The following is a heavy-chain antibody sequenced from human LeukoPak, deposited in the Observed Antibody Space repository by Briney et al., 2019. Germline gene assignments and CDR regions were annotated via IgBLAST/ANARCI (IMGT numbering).Heavy chain of an antibody. J-gene: IGHJ3*02. CDR2: ISSSSSYI. D-gene: IGHD6-19*01. CDR3: ARDTGSSGWYGAFDI. Sequence: GGSLRLSCAASGFAFSSYSMNWVRQAPGKGLEWVSSISSSSSYIYYADSVKGRFTISRDNAKNSLYLQMNSLRAEDTAVYYCARDTGSSGWYGAFDIWGQGTMVTVSS. CDR1: GFAFSSYS. V-gene: IGHV3-21*01.